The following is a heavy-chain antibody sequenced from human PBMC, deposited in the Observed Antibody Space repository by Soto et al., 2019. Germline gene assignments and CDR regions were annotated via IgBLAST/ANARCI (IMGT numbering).Heavy chain of an antibody. V-gene: IGHV4-31*03. CDR3: ARVVLDDYYFDY. Sequence: SETLSLTCTVSGGSISSGGYYWSWIRQHPGKGLEWIGYIYYSGSTYYNPSLKSRVTISVDTSKNQFSLKLSSVTAADTAVYYCARVVLDDYYFDYWGQGNLVTVSS. CDR1: GGSISSGGYY. J-gene: IGHJ4*02. D-gene: IGHD3-16*01. CDR2: IYYSGST.